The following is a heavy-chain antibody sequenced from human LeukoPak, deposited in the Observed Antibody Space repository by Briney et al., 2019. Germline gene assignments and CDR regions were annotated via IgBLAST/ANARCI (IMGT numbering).Heavy chain of an antibody. V-gene: IGHV3-23*01. CDR2: ISGSGGST. CDR1: GFTFSSYA. J-gene: IGHJ4*02. CDR3: AKDYYQPLLMLYGEGLNFFDY. Sequence: PGGSLRLSCAASGFTFSSYAMSWVRQAPGKGLEWVSAISGSGGSTYYADSVKGRFTISRDNSKNTLYLQMNSLRAEDTAVYYRAKDYYQPLLMLYGEGLNFFDYWGQGTLVTVSS. D-gene: IGHD2-8*01.